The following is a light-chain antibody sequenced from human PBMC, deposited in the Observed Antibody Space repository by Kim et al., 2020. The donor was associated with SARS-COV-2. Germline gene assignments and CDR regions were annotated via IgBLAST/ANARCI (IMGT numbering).Light chain of an antibody. CDR2: GAS. Sequence: LSPGERATLSCRASQSVSSSYLAWYQQKPDQAPRLLIYGASSRATGIPDRFSGSGSGTDFTLTISRLEPEDFAVYYCQQYGSLLYTFGQGTKLEI. CDR3: QQYGSLLYT. J-gene: IGKJ2*01. CDR1: QSVSSSY. V-gene: IGKV3-20*01.